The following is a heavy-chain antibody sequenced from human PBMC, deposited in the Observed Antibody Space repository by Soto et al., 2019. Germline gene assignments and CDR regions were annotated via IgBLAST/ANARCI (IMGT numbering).Heavy chain of an antibody. V-gene: IGHV1-3*01. CDR2: INAGNGNT. CDR1: GYTFTSYA. D-gene: IGHD2-2*02. J-gene: IGHJ6*02. Sequence: ASVKVSCKASGYTFTSYAMHWVRQAPGQRLEWMGWINAGNGNTKYSQKFQGRVTITRDTSASTAYMELSSLRSEDTAVYYCVRVRVPAAILGDYYYYGMDVWGQGTTVTVSS. CDR3: VRVRVPAAILGDYYYYGMDV.